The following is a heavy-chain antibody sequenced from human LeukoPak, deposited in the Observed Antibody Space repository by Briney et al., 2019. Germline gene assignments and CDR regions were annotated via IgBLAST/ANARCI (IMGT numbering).Heavy chain of an antibody. D-gene: IGHD3-10*01. CDR3: AASQGVRGVIIQDY. CDR1: GGSISSSSYY. CDR2: IYYSGST. Sequence: SETLSLTCTVSGGSISSSSYYWGWIRQPPGTGLEWIGSIYYSGSTYYNPSLKSRVTISVDTSKNQFSLKLSSVTTADTAVYYCAASQGVRGVIIQDYWGQGTLVTVSS. V-gene: IGHV4-39*01. J-gene: IGHJ4*02.